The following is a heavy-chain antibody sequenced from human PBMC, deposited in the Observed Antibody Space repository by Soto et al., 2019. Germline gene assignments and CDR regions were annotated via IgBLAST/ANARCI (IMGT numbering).Heavy chain of an antibody. CDR3: ARGGGVGVAGSAAFDM. J-gene: IGHJ3*02. Sequence: QLHLVQSGAVVKKPGASVTVSCSASGYPVTAYYMHWVRQAPGRGLEWMGGINPATGAAKYTQTFQGRGTMTTDRSWRTGFSELGGVASGDAAGFFCARGGGVGVAGSAAFDMWGQGTVVTVSS. CDR1: GYPVTAYY. V-gene: IGHV1-2*02. D-gene: IGHD3-3*01. CDR2: INPATGAA.